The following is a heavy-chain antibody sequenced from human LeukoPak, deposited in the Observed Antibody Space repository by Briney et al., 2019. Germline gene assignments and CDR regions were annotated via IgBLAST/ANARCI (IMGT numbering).Heavy chain of an antibody. CDR1: GGSISSGTYY. CDR2: IYTSGST. J-gene: IGHJ4*02. D-gene: IGHD1-26*01. CDR3: ARGVNSGYFDY. V-gene: IGHV4-61*02. Sequence: SETLSLTCTVSGGSISSGTYYWSWIRQPAGKGLEWIGRIYTSGSTNYNPSLKSRVTISVDTSKNQFSLKLTSVTAADTAVHYCARGVNSGYFDYCGQGTLVTVSS.